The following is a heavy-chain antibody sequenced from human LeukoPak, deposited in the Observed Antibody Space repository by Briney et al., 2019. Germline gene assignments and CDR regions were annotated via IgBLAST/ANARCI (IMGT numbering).Heavy chain of an antibody. CDR1: GGSISSGSYY. D-gene: IGHD3-3*01. CDR2: IYTSGST. J-gene: IGHJ4*02. V-gene: IGHV4-61*02. Sequence: SQTLSLTCTVSGGSISSGSYYWSWIRQPAGKGLEWIGRIYTSGSTNYNPSLKSRATISVDTSKNQFSLKLSSVTAADTAVYYCARGVLRFLEWLPTLDYWGQGTLVTVSS. CDR3: ARGVLRFLEWLPTLDY.